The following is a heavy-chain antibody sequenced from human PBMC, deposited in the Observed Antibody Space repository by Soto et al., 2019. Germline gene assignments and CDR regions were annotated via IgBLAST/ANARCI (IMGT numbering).Heavy chain of an antibody. CDR2: VSAYNGNT. CDR3: ARRPTEGFGCISSGCYQHDDY. CDR1: GYAFTSYG. J-gene: IGHJ4*02. Sequence: QVQLVQSGAEVKKPGASVKVSCKASGYAFTSYGISWVRQAPGQGLEWMGWVSAYNGNTNYAQKLQGRVTMTTDTSTTTAYMELRSLRSDDTAVYYGARRPTEGFGCISSGCYQHDDYWGQGTLVTVSS. D-gene: IGHD2-2*01. V-gene: IGHV1-18*01.